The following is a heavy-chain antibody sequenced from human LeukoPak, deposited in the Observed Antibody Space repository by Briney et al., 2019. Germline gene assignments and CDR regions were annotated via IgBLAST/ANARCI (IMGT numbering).Heavy chain of an antibody. D-gene: IGHD3-22*01. J-gene: IGHJ4*02. Sequence: SEILSLTCTVSGGSISSGSYYWSWIRQPAGKGLEWIGRIYTSGSTNYNPSLKSRVTISVDTSKNQFSLKLSSVTAADTAVYYCARDGEYYDSSGIDYWGQGTLVTVSS. CDR3: ARDGEYYDSSGIDY. CDR2: IYTSGST. V-gene: IGHV4-61*02. CDR1: GGSISSGSYY.